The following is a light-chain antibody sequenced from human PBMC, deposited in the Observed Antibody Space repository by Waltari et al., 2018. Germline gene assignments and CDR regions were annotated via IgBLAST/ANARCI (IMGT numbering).Light chain of an antibody. CDR3: YQPYIPPFT. CDR2: WAS. Sequence: DIVRTQSPDSLAVSRGERATINCKSSQSVLYSSNNKNYLSWYQQKPGQPPKLLIYWASTRESGVPHRFTGGGSGTDFTLTINSLQAEVVAVYHCYQPYIPPFTFGPGTKVDI. J-gene: IGKJ3*01. CDR1: QSVLYSSNNKNY. V-gene: IGKV4-1*01.